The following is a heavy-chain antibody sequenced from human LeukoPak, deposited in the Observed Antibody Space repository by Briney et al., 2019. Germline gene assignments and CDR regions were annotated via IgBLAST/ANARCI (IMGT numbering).Heavy chain of an antibody. D-gene: IGHD3-22*01. CDR1: EFNFNSYG. CDR2: ISGSGGST. CDR3: AKVTDYYDSSGYYDY. J-gene: IGHJ4*02. Sequence: PGGSLRLSCTTSEFNFNSYGMTWVRQAPGRGLEWVSSISGSGGSTQYAASVQGRFTISRDNSNNTLYLQMNSLRAEDTALYYCAKVTDYYDSSGYYDYWGQGTLVTVSS. V-gene: IGHV3-23*01.